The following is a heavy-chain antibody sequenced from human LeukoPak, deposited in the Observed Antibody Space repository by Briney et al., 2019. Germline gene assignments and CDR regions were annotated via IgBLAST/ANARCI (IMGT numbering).Heavy chain of an antibody. CDR3: ARGASGVYTVTTSWFDP. D-gene: IGHD4-17*01. CDR1: GYTFTGYY. J-gene: IGHJ5*02. Sequence: GASEKVSCKASGYTFTGYYMHWVRQAPGQGLEWMGWINPNSGGTNYAQKFQGRVTMTRDTSISTAYMELSRLRSDDTAVYYCARGASGVYTVTTSWFDPWGQGTLVTVSS. CDR2: INPNSGGT. V-gene: IGHV1-2*02.